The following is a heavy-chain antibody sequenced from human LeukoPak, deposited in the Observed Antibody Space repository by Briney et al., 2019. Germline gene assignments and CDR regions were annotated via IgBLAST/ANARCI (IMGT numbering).Heavy chain of an antibody. CDR3: ARGLRQWLVPGDNWFDP. J-gene: IGHJ5*02. CDR1: GFTFSSYS. Sequence: GGSLGLSCAASGFTFSSYSMNWVRQAPGKGLEWVSSISSSSSYIYYADSVKGRFTISRDNAKNSLYLQMNSLRAEDTAVYYCARGLRQWLVPGDNWFDPWGQGTLVTVSS. V-gene: IGHV3-21*01. D-gene: IGHD6-19*01. CDR2: ISSSSSYI.